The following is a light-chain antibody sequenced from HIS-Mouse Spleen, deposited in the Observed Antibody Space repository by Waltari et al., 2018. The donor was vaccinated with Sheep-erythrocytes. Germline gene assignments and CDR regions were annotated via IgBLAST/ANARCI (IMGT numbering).Light chain of an antibody. Sequence: DIVLTQSPGTLSSSPVERVTLSCRSSQSVSSSYLAWYQQKPGQAPRLLISGASSRATGIPDRFSGSVSGTDFTLTISRLEPEDFAVYYCQQYGSSPLTFGGGTKVEIK. V-gene: IGKV3-20*01. CDR1: QSVSSSY. CDR3: QQYGSSPLT. J-gene: IGKJ4*01. CDR2: GAS.